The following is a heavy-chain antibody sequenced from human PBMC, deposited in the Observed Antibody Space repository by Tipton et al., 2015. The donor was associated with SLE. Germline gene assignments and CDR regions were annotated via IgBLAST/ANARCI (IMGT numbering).Heavy chain of an antibody. J-gene: IGHJ6*03. V-gene: IGHV4-38-2*01. CDR2: FHQSETT. CDR3: ARSLSLSLFGVTIPGAMDV. CDR1: NYSLTNDYY. Sequence: TLSLTCSVSNYSLTNDYYWGWVRQPPGKGLEWIGSFHQSETTFYTPSLKSRVTLLLDMSNNEFSLKLFSVTAADTAVYYCARSLSLSLFGVTIPGAMDVWGKGTTVIVSS. D-gene: IGHD3-3*02.